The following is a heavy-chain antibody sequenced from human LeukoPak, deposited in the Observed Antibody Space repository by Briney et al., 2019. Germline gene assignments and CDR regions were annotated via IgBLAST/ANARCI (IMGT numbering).Heavy chain of an antibody. CDR3: ASSKQQLANYYYYMDV. CDR2: ISSSSSYI. D-gene: IGHD6-13*01. Sequence: GGSLRLSCAASGFTFSSYSMNWVRQAPGKGLEWVSSISSSSSYIYYADSVKGRFTISRDNSKNTLYLQMNSLRAEDTAVYYCASSKQQLANYYYYMDVWGKGTTVTISS. V-gene: IGHV3-21*04. J-gene: IGHJ6*03. CDR1: GFTFSSYS.